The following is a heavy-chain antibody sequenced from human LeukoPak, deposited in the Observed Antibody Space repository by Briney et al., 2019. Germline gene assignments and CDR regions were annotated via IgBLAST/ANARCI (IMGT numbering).Heavy chain of an antibody. V-gene: IGHV3-21*01. D-gene: IGHD6-13*01. CDR3: ARDSDSSSWYVRAFDI. CDR1: GFTFSSYS. Sequence: GSLRLSCAASGFTFSSYSMNWVRQAPGKGLEWVSSISSSSSYIYYADSVKGRFTISRDNAKNSLYLQMNSLRAEDTAVYYCARDSDSSSWYVRAFDIWGQGTMVTVSS. J-gene: IGHJ3*02. CDR2: ISSSSSYI.